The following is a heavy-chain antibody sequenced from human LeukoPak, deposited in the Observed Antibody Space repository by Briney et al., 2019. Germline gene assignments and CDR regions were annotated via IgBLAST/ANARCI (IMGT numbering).Heavy chain of an antibody. V-gene: IGHV3-74*01. CDR1: GFTFSSYW. CDR2: ISSDGSQT. Sequence: GGSLRLSCAASGFTFSSYWIHWVRQAPGKGLVWVSCISSDGSQTRYADSVKGRFTFSRDNAKNTLYLQMNSLRAEDTAVYYCARDTSMRSDYWGQGTLVTVSP. D-gene: IGHD2/OR15-2a*01. CDR3: ARDTSMRSDY. J-gene: IGHJ4*02.